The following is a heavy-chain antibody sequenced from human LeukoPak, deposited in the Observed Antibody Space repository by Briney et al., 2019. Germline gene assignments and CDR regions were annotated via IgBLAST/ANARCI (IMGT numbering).Heavy chain of an antibody. CDR3: ARAAYCGGDCYYFDY. Sequence: GGSLRLSCAGSGFSFSSYSINWVRQAPGKGLEWVSYISTGSTTIYYADSVKGRFTISRDNARNPLYLQMNSLRDEDTAVYYCARAAYCGGDCYYFDYWGQGILVTVPS. J-gene: IGHJ4*02. CDR2: ISTGSTTI. D-gene: IGHD2-21*02. V-gene: IGHV3-48*02. CDR1: GFSFSSYS.